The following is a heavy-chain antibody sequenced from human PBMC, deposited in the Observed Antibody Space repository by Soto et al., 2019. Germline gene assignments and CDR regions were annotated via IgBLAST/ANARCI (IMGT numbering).Heavy chain of an antibody. CDR3: AKLRGVVITPAAAFEY. J-gene: IGHJ4*02. CDR1: GFTFSSYA. CDR2: ISGSGGST. V-gene: IGHV3-23*01. D-gene: IGHD3-3*01. Sequence: GGSLRLSCAASGFTFSSYAMSWVRQAPGKGLEWVSAISGSGGSTYYADSVKGRFTISRDNSKNTLYLQMNSLRAEDTAVYYCAKLRGVVITPAAAFEYWGQGTLVTVSS.